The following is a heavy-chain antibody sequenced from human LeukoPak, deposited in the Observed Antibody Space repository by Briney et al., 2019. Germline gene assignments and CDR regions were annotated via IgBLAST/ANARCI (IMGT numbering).Heavy chain of an antibody. CDR1: GFTFISYG. CDR2: INTDGSGT. J-gene: IGHJ4*01. V-gene: IGHV3-74*01. Sequence: GGSLRLSCAVSGFTFISYGMQWVRPAPGKGLAWVSRINTDGSGTAYADSVKGRFTISRDNAKNTLYLQMNSLRAEDTALYYCARELPREVTLDYWGQGTLVTVSS. CDR3: ARELPREVTLDY. D-gene: IGHD2-21*02.